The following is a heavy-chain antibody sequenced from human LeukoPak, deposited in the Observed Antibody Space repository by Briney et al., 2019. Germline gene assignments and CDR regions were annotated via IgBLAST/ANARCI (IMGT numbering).Heavy chain of an antibody. J-gene: IGHJ4*02. CDR3: ARGANEGITMLRFE. CDR1: GYTFTGYY. D-gene: IGHD3-10*02. CDR2: INPNSGGT. Sequence: GASVKVSCKASGYTFTGYYMHWVRQAPGQGLEWMGWINPNSGGTNYAQKFQGRVTMTRDTSISTAYMELSRLRSDDTAVYYCARGANEGITMLRFEWGQGTLVTVSS. V-gene: IGHV1-2*02.